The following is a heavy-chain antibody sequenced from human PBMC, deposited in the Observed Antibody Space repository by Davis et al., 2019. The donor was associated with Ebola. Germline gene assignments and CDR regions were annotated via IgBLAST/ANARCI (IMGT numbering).Heavy chain of an antibody. V-gene: IGHV4-34*01. J-gene: IGHJ6*02. CDR2: INHSGST. Sequence: SETLSLTCAVYGGSFSDYYWSWIRQPPGKGLEWIGEINHSGSTNYNPSLKSRVTISVDTSKNQFSLKLSSVTAADTAVYYCVKSDWGYYYGMDVWGQGTTVTVSS. CDR3: VKSDWGYYYGMDV. CDR1: GGSFSDYY. D-gene: IGHD3-16*01.